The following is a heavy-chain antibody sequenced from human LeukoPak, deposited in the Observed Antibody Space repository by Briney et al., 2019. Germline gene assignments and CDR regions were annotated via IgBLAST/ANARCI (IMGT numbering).Heavy chain of an antibody. Sequence: YPGGSLRLSCAASGFTVSSNYMSWVRQAPGRWLEWVSVIYSGGSTYYADSVKGRFTISRDNSKNTLYLQMNSLRAEDTAVYYCAREQPQSGTFAFDIWGQGTMVTVSS. CDR1: GFTVSSNY. D-gene: IGHD1-1*01. V-gene: IGHV3-53*01. J-gene: IGHJ3*02. CDR2: IYSGGST. CDR3: AREQPQSGTFAFDI.